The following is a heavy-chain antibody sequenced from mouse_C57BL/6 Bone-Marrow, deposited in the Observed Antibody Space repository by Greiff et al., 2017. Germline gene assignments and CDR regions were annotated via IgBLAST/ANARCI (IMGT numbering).Heavy chain of an antibody. CDR3: TREDYGYFAWFAY. CDR1: GYTFTSYW. Sequence: VQLQQSGTVLARPGASVKMSCKTSGYTFTSYWMHWVKQRPGQGLEWIGAIYPGNSDTSYNQKFKGKAKLTAVTSASTAYMELSSLTNEDSAVYYCTREDYGYFAWFAYWGQGTLVTVSA. CDR2: IYPGNSDT. J-gene: IGHJ3*01. V-gene: IGHV1-5*01. D-gene: IGHD2-2*01.